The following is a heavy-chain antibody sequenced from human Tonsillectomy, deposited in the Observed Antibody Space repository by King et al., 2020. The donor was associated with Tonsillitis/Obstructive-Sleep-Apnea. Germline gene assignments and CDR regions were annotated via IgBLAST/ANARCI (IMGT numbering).Heavy chain of an antibody. CDR3: AKDVLSRAVLDY. J-gene: IGHJ4*02. CDR2: ISGSGGST. CDR1: GFTFSSYA. V-gene: IGHV3-23*04. D-gene: IGHD2-8*01. Sequence: VQLVESGGGLVQPGGSLRLSCAASGFTFSSYAMSWVRQAPGKGLDGVAAISGSGGSTYYADPVKGRFTISRDNSKNTLYLQMNSLRAEDTAVYYCAKDVLSRAVLDYWGQGTLVTVSS.